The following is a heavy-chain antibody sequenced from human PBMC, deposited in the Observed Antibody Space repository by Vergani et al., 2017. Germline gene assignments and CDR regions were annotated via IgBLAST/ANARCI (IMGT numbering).Heavy chain of an antibody. J-gene: IGHJ6*03. V-gene: IGHV1-69*01. CDR1: GGTFSSYA. CDR2: IIPIFGTA. CDR3: ARSPSNIYCSGGSCYSYYYYMDV. Sequence: QVQLVQSGAEVKKPGSSVKVSCKASGGTFSSYAISWVRQAPGQGLEWMGGIIPIFGTANYAQKFQGRVTITADESTSTAYMELSSLRSEDTAVYYCARSPSNIYCSGGSCYSYYYYMDVWGKGTTVTVSS. D-gene: IGHD2-15*01.